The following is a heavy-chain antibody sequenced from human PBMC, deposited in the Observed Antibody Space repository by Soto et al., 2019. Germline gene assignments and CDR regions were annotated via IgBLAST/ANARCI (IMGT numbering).Heavy chain of an antibody. CDR1: GYTFTTYA. J-gene: IGHJ4*02. V-gene: IGHV1-3*04. CDR3: AREGHVSGYDFDY. CDR2: INTGNGNT. D-gene: IGHD3-22*01. Sequence: QVQLVQSGAEVKKPGASVKVSCKASGYTFTTYAMYWVRQAPGQRLEWMGWINTGNGNTKYLQKFQGRVTITRDTSASTAYMYVSSLRSEDTAVYYCAREGHVSGYDFDYWGQGPLVTVSS.